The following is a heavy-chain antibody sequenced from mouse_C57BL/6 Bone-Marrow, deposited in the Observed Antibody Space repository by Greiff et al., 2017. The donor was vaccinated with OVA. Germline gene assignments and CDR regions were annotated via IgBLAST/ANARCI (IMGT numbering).Heavy chain of an antibody. V-gene: IGHV1-15*01. CDR2: IDPETGGT. CDR1: GYTFTDYE. D-gene: IGHD2-13*01. J-gene: IGHJ3*01. CDR3: TRHGDYDWFAY. Sequence: QVQLKESGAELVRPGASVTLSCKASGYTFTDYEMHWVKQTPVHGLEWIGAIDPETGGTAYTQKFKGKAILTADKSSSTAYMELRSLTSEDSAVYYCTRHGDYDWFAYWGQGTRVTVSA.